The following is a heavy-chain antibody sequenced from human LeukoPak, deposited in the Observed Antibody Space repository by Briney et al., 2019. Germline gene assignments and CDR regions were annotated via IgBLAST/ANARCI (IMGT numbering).Heavy chain of an antibody. CDR2: INHSGSA. D-gene: IGHD6-13*01. J-gene: IGHJ4*02. CDR3: ARGSSSWTNCFDY. CDR1: GGSFSGYY. Sequence: SKTLSLTCAVSGGSFSGYYWTWIRQPPGKGLEWIGEINHSGSANYNPSLKSRVTISLDTSKNQFSLKLSSVTAADTAVYYCARGSSSWTNCFDYWGQGTLVTVSS. V-gene: IGHV4-34*01.